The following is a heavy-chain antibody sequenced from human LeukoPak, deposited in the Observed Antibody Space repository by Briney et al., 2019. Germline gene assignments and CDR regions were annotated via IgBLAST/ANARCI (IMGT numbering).Heavy chain of an antibody. CDR2: INTDGSTT. D-gene: IGHD1-26*01. J-gene: IGHJ4*02. Sequence: PGGSLRLSCAASGVTLSTYWMHWVRQAPGKGLVWLSRINTDGSTTTYADSVKGRFTISRDNAKNTLYLQVDSLRAEDTAMYYCARGGVGSPTVDYWGQGTLVTLSS. CDR1: GVTLSTYW. CDR3: ARGGVGSPTVDY. V-gene: IGHV3-74*01.